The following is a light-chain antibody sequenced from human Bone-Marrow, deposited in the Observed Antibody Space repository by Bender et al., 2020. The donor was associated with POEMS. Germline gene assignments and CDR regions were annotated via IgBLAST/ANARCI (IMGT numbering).Light chain of an antibody. CDR3: CSYAGSYTWV. Sequence: QSALTQTRSLSGSPGQSVTISCTGISSDVGDYTSVSWYQQHPGKAPKLLIYDVNKRPSGVPDRFSGSKSGNTASLTISGLQTDDEADYYCCSYAGSYTWVFGGGTKLTVL. CDR1: SSDVGDYTS. J-gene: IGLJ3*02. V-gene: IGLV2-11*01. CDR2: DVN.